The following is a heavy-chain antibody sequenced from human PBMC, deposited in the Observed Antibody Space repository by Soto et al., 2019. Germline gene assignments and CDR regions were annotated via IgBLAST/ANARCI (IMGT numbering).Heavy chain of an antibody. CDR2: ISYDGGSK. D-gene: IGHD3-22*01. V-gene: IGHV3-30*18. Sequence: QVQLVESGGGVVQPGKSLRLSCAASGFTFSTYGIHWVRQAPGKGLEWVALISYDGGSKYYGDSVKGRFIISRDNSHNTVSLQMNSLTADDTAVYFCAQEQLAMTVVVADYFDSWGQGTLVTVSS. CDR1: GFTFSTYG. J-gene: IGHJ4*02. CDR3: AQEQLAMTVVVADYFDS.